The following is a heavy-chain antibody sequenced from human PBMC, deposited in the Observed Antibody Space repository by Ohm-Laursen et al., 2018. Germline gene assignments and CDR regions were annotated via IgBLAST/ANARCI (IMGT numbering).Heavy chain of an antibody. CDR3: AKDDGRIAAAGTFDY. CDR2: INSDGRTT. V-gene: IGHV3-74*01. D-gene: IGHD6-13*01. CDR1: GFTLSSNW. Sequence: GSLRLSCAASGFTLSSNWMHWVRQAPGKGLVWVSRINSDGRTTIYADSVKGRFTISTDNAKNSLYLQMNSLRAEDTAVYYCAKDDGRIAAAGTFDYWGQGTLVTVSS. J-gene: IGHJ4*02.